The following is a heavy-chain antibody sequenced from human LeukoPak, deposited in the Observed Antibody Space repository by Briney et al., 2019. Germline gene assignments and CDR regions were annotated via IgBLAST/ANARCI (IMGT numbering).Heavy chain of an antibody. CDR2: TEQDGSEK. V-gene: IGHV3-7*01. D-gene: IGHD5-18*01. J-gene: IGHJ3*01. CDR1: RFTFTDYW. CDR3: ARERNTAIVTAFDV. Sequence: GGSLRLSCAASRFTFTDYWMSWVRQAPGKGLEWVANTEQDGSEKYYMGSVKGRFTISRDNAKNSLYLQMNSLRVEDTAVYFCARERNTAIVTAFDVWGQGTMVTVSS.